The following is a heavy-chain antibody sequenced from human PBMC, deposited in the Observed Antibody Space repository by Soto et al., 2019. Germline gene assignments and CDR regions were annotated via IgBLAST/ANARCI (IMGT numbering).Heavy chain of an antibody. CDR3: ARDVSGYSSSWYPSYFDY. Sequence: SVKVSCKASGGTFSSYAISWVRQAPGQGLEWMGGIIPIFGTANYAQKFQGRVTITADESTSTAYMELSSLRSEDTAVYYCARDVSGYSSSWYPSYFDYWGQGTPVTVSS. CDR1: GGTFSSYA. V-gene: IGHV1-69*13. CDR2: IIPIFGTA. J-gene: IGHJ4*02. D-gene: IGHD6-13*01.